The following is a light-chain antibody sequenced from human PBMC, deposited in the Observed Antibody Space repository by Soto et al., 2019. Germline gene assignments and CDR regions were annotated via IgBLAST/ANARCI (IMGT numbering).Light chain of an antibody. J-gene: IGKJ2*01. V-gene: IGKV1-5*01. CDR3: QQHNR. CDR2: DVS. Sequence: DIQMTQSPSTLSASVGDRVTITCRASQISSTWLAWYQQRPGKAPKLLIHDVSSLQSGVPSRFSGSGSGTEFTLNISSLQPDDFETYYCQQHNRFGQGTKLEIK. CDR1: QISSTW.